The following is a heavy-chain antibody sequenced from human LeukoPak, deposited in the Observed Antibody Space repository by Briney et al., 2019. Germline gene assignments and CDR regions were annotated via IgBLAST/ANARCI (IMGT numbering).Heavy chain of an antibody. J-gene: IGHJ4*02. CDR1: GGSFSGYY. Sequence: SETLSLTCAVYGGSFSGYYWSWIRQPPGKGLEWIGEINHSGSTNYNPSLKSRVTISVDTSKNQFSLKLSSVTAADTAVYYCARGLHYWGQGTLVTVSS. D-gene: IGHD4-11*01. V-gene: IGHV4-34*01. CDR2: INHSGST. CDR3: ARGLHY.